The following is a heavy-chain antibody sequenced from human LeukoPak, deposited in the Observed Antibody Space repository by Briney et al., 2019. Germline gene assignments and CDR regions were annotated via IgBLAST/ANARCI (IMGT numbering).Heavy chain of an antibody. J-gene: IGHJ3*02. V-gene: IGHV3-7*01. Sequence: GGSLRLSCAASGFTFSSYWMSWVRQAPGKGLEWVANIKQDGSEKYYLDSVKGRFTISRDNAENSLFLQMNSLRVEDTAVYYCARIYCSGTNCDRWNAFDIWGQGTMVTGSS. D-gene: IGHD2-2*01. CDR3: ARIYCSGTNCDRWNAFDI. CDR2: IKQDGSEK. CDR1: GFTFSSYW.